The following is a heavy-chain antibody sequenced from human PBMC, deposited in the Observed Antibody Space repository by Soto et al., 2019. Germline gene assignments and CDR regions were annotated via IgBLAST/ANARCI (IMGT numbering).Heavy chain of an antibody. CDR2: ISSSGSTI. CDR3: ATYYYDSSGYYHDAFDI. V-gene: IGHV3-48*03. J-gene: IGHJ3*02. CDR1: GFTFSSYE. D-gene: IGHD3-22*01. Sequence: PGGSLRLFCAASGFTFSSYEMNWVRQAPGKGLEWVSYISSSGSTIYYADSVKGRFTISRDNAKNSLYLQMNSLRAEDTAVYYCATYYYDSSGYYHDAFDIWGQGTMVTVSS.